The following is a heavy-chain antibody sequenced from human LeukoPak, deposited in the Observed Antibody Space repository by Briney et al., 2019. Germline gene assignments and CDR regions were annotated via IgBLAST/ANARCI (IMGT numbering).Heavy chain of an antibody. D-gene: IGHD6-19*01. V-gene: IGHV3-7*03. J-gene: IGHJ4*02. CDR1: GFSFTYW. CDR2: MNPDGSEK. CDR3: AKDRRGSMGRLVTFDY. Sequence: GGSLRLSCAASGFSFTYWMAWVRQAPGKGLEWVANMNPDGSEKKYADSVKGRFTISRDNSKNTLYLQMNSLRAEDTAVYYCAKDRRGSMGRLVTFDYWGQGTLVTVSS.